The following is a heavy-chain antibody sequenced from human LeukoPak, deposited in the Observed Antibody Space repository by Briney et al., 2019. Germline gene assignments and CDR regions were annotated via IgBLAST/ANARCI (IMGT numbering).Heavy chain of an antibody. Sequence: SETLSLTCTVSAGSISPYYWSWIRQPPGKGLEWIGYIYYTGSTSYNPSLKSRVTMSLDASKNQFSLELNSVTPADTAVYYCARGGNYWPQWWFDPWGRGTLVSVSS. J-gene: IGHJ5*02. CDR2: IYYTGST. V-gene: IGHV4-59*01. D-gene: IGHD1-26*01. CDR1: AGSISPYY. CDR3: ARGGNYWPQWWFDP.